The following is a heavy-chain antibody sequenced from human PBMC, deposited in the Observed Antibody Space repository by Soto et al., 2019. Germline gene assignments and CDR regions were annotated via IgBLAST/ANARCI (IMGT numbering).Heavy chain of an antibody. D-gene: IGHD2-8*02. CDR2: IKSKTDGGTT. V-gene: IGHV3-15*01. CDR1: GFTFSNAW. CDR3: TTVSWSPLYYYYYYMDV. Sequence: EVQLVESGGGLVKPGGSLRLSCAASGFTFSNAWMSWVRQAPGKGLEWVGRIKSKTDGGTTDYAAPVKGRFTISRDDSKNTLYLQMNSLKTEDTAVYYCTTVSWSPLYYYYYYMDVWGKGTTVTVSS. J-gene: IGHJ6*03.